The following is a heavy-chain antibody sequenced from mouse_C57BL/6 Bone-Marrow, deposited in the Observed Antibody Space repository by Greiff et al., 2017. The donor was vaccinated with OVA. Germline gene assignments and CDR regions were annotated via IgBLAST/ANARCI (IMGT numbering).Heavy chain of an antibody. Sequence: VNVVESGAELARPGASVKLSCKASGYTFTSYGISWVKQRTGQGLEWIGEIYPRSGNTYYNEKFKGKATLTADKSSSTAYMELRSLTSEDSAVYFCARVRVFITTVVDAMDYWGQGTSVTVSS. D-gene: IGHD1-1*01. CDR1: GYTFTSYG. V-gene: IGHV1-81*01. CDR3: ARVRVFITTVVDAMDY. CDR2: IYPRSGNT. J-gene: IGHJ4*01.